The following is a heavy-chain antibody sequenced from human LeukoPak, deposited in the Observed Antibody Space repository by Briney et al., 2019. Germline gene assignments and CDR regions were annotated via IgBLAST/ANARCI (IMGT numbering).Heavy chain of an antibody. CDR1: AFTFRSYA. V-gene: IGHV3-23*01. Sequence: PGGSPRLSCATSAFTFRSYAMTWVRQAPGRGLEWVSSVSRSGAATFYADSVKGRFTISRDNSKNTLYLQMYSLRAEDTALYYCARDTLGLPGTRYFFDSWGQGTLVTVSS. J-gene: IGHJ4*02. D-gene: IGHD6-13*01. CDR3: ARDTLGLPGTRYFFDS. CDR2: VSRSGAAT.